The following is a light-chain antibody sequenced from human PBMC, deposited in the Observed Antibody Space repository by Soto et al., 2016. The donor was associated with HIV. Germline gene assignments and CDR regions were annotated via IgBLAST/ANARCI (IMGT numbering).Light chain of an antibody. V-gene: IGLV3-21*03. CDR1: NIETKS. Sequence: SYVLTQPPSVSVAPGKTARITCGGNNIETKSVHWYQQKPGQAPVLVVYDDDDRPSGIPERFSGSNSGNTATLTISRVEAEDEADYYCQLWDSISDHVVFGRRDHADR. CDR2: DDD. CDR3: QLWDSISDHVV. J-gene: IGLJ3*02.